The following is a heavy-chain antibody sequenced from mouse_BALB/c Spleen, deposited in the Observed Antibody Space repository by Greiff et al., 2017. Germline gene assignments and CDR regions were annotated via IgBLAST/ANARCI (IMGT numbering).Heavy chain of an antibody. CDR1: GFTFSSYT. Sequence: EVKLVESGGGLVEPGGSLKLSCAASGFTFSSYTMSWVRQTPEKRLEWVAYISNGGGSTYYPDTVKGRFTISRDNAKNTLYLQMSSLKSEDTAMYYCARHFDGNGGYYAMDYWGQGTSVTVSS. D-gene: IGHD2-1*01. CDR2: ISNGGGST. V-gene: IGHV5-12-2*01. J-gene: IGHJ4*01. CDR3: ARHFDGNGGYYAMDY.